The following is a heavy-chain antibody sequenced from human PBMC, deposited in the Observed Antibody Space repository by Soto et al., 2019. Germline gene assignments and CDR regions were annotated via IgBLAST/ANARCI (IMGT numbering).Heavy chain of an antibody. Sequence: GGSLRLSCAASGFTFRNHVLSWVRQAPGKGLDWVSGITGSGRDPYYADSVKGRFTISRDNSKNMVFLQMNSLRAEDTALYYCAKNGLDNSPSAIDSWGPGTLVTVSS. CDR2: ITGSGRDP. V-gene: IGHV3-23*01. CDR1: GFTFRNHV. D-gene: IGHD2-8*01. CDR3: AKNGLDNSPSAIDS. J-gene: IGHJ4*02.